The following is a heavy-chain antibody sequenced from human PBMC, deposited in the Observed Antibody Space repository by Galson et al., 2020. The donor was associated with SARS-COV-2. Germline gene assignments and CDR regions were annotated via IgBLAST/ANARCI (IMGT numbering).Heavy chain of an antibody. J-gene: IGHJ4*02. Sequence: SETLSLTCTVSGGSISSGGYYWSWIRQHPGKGLEWIGYIYYSGSTYYNPSLKSRVTISVDTSKNQFSLKLSSVTAADTAVYYCARGRGKRLIVVVPAAYFDYWGQGTLVTVSS. CDR2: IYYSGST. CDR1: GGSISSGGYY. V-gene: IGHV4-31*03. D-gene: IGHD2-2*01. CDR3: ARGRGKRLIVVVPAAYFDY.